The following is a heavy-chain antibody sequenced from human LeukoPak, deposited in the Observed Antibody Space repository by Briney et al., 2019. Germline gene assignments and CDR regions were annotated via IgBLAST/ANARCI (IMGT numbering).Heavy chain of an antibody. CDR3: PNLFGYNFGN. CDR2: SKNKENGYIT. Sequence: GGSLRLSCATSGLTFSDNYIDWVRQAPGKGLEWVARSKNKENGYITEYAASVEGRFTISRDDSKKSVFLQMNSLKTEETAVFYSPNLFGYNFGNWGQGTLV. V-gene: IGHV3-72*01. D-gene: IGHD5-24*01. CDR1: GLTFSDNY. J-gene: IGHJ4*02.